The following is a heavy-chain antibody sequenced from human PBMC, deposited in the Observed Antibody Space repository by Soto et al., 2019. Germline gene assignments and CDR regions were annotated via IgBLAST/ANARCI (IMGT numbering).Heavy chain of an antibody. D-gene: IGHD3-3*01. CDR2: IDPSDSYT. Sequence: HGESLKISCKGSGYSFTSYWISWVRQMPGKGLEWMGRIDPSDSYTNYSPSFQGHVTISADKSISTAYLQWSSLKASDTAMYYCARTYYDFWSGLTGIAFDIWGQGTMVTVSS. CDR3: ARTYYDFWSGLTGIAFDI. CDR1: GYSFTSYW. V-gene: IGHV5-10-1*01. J-gene: IGHJ3*02.